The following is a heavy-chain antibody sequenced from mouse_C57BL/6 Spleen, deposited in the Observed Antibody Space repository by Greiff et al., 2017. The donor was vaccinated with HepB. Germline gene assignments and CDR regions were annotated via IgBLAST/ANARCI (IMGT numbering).Heavy chain of an antibody. CDR1: GYAFTNYL. V-gene: IGHV1-54*01. J-gene: IGHJ4*01. Sequence: QVQLQQSGAELVRPGTSVKVSCKASGYAFTNYLIEWVKQRPGQGLEWIGVINPGSGGTNYNEKFKGKATLTADKSSSTAYMQLSSLTSEDSAVYFCARGDHGAMDYWGQGTSDTVSS. CDR2: INPGSGGT. CDR3: ARGDHGAMDY.